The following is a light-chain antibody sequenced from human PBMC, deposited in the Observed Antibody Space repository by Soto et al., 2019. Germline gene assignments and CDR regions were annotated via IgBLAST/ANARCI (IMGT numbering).Light chain of an antibody. CDR3: QQSYSTPWT. CDR1: QTISSY. CDR2: AAS. J-gene: IGKJ1*01. V-gene: IGKV1-39*01. Sequence: DIPMTQSPFSLSASVGDRATSPCRASQTISSYLNWYQQKPGKAPKLLIYAASSFQSGVLSRFSGSRSGTDFTLIISSLQPEDFATYYCQQSYSTPWTFGQGTKVDIK.